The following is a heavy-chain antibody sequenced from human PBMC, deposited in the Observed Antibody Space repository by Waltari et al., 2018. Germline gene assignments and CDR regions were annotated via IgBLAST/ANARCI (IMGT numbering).Heavy chain of an antibody. CDR3: ARGPEDYYDSSGYYFRAFDI. V-gene: IGHV1-69*13. Sequence: QVQLVQSGAEVKKPGSSVKVSCKASGGTFSSYAISWVRQAPGPGLEWMGGIIPIFGTANYAQKFQGRVTITADESTSTAYMELSSLRSEDTAVYYCARGPEDYYDSSGYYFRAFDIWGQGTMVTVSS. CDR1: GGTFSSYA. D-gene: IGHD3-22*01. J-gene: IGHJ3*02. CDR2: IIPIFGTA.